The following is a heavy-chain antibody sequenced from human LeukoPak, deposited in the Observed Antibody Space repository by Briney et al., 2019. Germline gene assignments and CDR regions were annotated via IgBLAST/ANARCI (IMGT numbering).Heavy chain of an antibody. CDR1: GFTFSSYS. CDR2: ISSSSSTI. CDR3: ARGATDTTRWFAP. Sequence: GGSLRLSCAASGFTFSSYSMNWVRQAPGKGLEWVSYISSSSSTIYYADSVKGRFTISRDNAKNSLYLQMNDLRAEDTATYYCARGATDTTRWFAPWGQGTLVTVSS. D-gene: IGHD1-7*01. V-gene: IGHV3-48*04. J-gene: IGHJ5*02.